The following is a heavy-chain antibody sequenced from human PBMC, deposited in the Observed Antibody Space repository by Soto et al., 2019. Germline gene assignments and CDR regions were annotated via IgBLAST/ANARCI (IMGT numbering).Heavy chain of an antibody. Sequence: SETLSLTCSVSGGSISSYYWSWIRQPAGKGLEWIGRIYTSGSTNYNPSLKSRVTMSVDTSKNQFSLKLSSVTAADTAVYYCERESIESLVERYFDHWGQGTLVTVYS. J-gene: IGHJ4*02. V-gene: IGHV4-4*07. D-gene: IGHD3-3*01. CDR3: ERESIESLVERYFDH. CDR1: GGSISSYY. CDR2: IYTSGST.